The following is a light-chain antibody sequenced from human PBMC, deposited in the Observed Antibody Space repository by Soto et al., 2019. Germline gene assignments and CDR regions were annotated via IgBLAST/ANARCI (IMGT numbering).Light chain of an antibody. Sequence: QSVLTQPPSASGSPGQSVTISCTGTSSDVGGYNYVSWYQQHPGKAPKLMIYEVSKRPSWVPDRFSGSKSGNTASLTVSGLQAEDEADYYCSSYGGTNNLLFGGGTQLTVL. V-gene: IGLV2-8*01. CDR3: SSYGGTNNLL. CDR2: EVS. J-gene: IGLJ3*02. CDR1: SSDVGGYNY.